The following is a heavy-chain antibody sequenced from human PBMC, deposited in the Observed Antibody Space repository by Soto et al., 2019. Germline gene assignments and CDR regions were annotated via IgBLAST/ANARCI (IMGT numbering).Heavy chain of an antibody. CDR1: GFTFSSYA. J-gene: IGHJ4*02. CDR2: ISYDGSNK. Sequence: GGSLRLSCAASGFTFSSYAMHWVRQAPGKGLEWVPVISYDGSNKYYAESVKGAFTISRDNSTNTLYLQMNSLRHEDTAVYYCARDQGFGELEDGYDYWGQGTLVTVSS. CDR3: ARDQGFGELEDGYDY. D-gene: IGHD3-10*01. V-gene: IGHV3-30-3*01.